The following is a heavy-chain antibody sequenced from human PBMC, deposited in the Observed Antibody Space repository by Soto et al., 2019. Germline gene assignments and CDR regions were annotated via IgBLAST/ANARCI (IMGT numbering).Heavy chain of an antibody. Sequence: SETLSLTCAVYGGSFSGYCWSWIRQPPGKGLEWIGEINHSGSTNYNPSLKSRVTISVDTSKNQFSLKLSSVTAADTAVYYCARVLAQYYDILTGSNWFDPWGQGTLVTVSS. CDR2: INHSGST. CDR3: ARVLAQYYDILTGSNWFDP. D-gene: IGHD3-9*01. J-gene: IGHJ5*02. V-gene: IGHV4-34*01. CDR1: GGSFSGYC.